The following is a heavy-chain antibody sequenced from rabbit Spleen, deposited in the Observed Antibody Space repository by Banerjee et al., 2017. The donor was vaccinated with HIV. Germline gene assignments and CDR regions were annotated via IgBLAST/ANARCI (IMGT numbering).Heavy chain of an antibody. CDR1: GFSFSSTYW. V-gene: IGHV1S45*01. CDR2: IYPGITGNT. CDR3: ARANSFDDLNL. J-gene: IGHJ4*01. D-gene: IGHD6-1*01. Sequence: QEQLEESGGDLVKPEGSLTLTCTASGFSFSSTYWICWVRQAPGKGLEWIGCIYPGITGNTYYANWAKGRFTISEASSTTVTLQMTSLTAADTATYFCARANSFDDLNLWGQGTLVTVS.